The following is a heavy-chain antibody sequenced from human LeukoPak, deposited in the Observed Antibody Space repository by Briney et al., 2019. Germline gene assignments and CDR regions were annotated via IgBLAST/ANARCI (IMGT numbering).Heavy chain of an antibody. CDR2: INPTGGTT. J-gene: IGHJ4*02. Sequence: ASVKVSCKASGYTFTSYFMHWVRQAPGQGLEWMGIINPTGGTTSYAQKFQGRVTMTRDMSTSTVYMELSSLRSDDTAVYYCARYSGYDWVYARYWGQGTLVTVSS. V-gene: IGHV1-46*01. CDR1: GYTFTSYF. D-gene: IGHD5-12*01. CDR3: ARYSGYDWVYARY.